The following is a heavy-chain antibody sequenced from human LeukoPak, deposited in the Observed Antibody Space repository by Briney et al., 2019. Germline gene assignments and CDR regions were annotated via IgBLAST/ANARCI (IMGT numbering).Heavy chain of an antibody. Sequence: GGSLRLSCAASGFTFSSYWMHWVRQAPGKGLVWVSRINSDGSSTSYADSVKGRFTISRDNSKNTLYLQMNSLRAEDTAVYYCAKGEKYYYDSSGYYPFDPWGQGTLVTVSS. D-gene: IGHD3-22*01. V-gene: IGHV3-74*01. CDR1: GFTFSSYW. J-gene: IGHJ5*02. CDR3: AKGEKYYYDSSGYYPFDP. CDR2: INSDGSST.